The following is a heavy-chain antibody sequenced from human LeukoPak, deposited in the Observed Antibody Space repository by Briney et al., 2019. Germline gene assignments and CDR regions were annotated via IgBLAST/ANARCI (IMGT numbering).Heavy chain of an antibody. CDR1: GFTFSSYG. Sequence: GGSLRLSCAASGFTFSSYGMSWVRQAPGKGLEWVSAISGSGGSTYYADSVKGRFTISRDNSKNTLYLQMNSLRAEDTAVYYCAKDRPYSNYGNWFDPWGQGTLVTVSS. CDR2: ISGSGGST. V-gene: IGHV3-23*01. D-gene: IGHD4-11*01. CDR3: AKDRPYSNYGNWFDP. J-gene: IGHJ5*02.